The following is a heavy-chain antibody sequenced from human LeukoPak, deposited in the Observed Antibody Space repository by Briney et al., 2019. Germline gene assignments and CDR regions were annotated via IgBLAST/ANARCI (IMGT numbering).Heavy chain of an antibody. CDR3: AREGFGCPSGYIMAGYYYNGMAV. Sequence: PGGSLRLSCAASGFTFSSYWMSWVRQAPGKGLEWVANIKQDGSEKYYVDSVKGRFTISRDNAKNSLYLQMNSLRAEDTAVYYWAREGFGCPSGYIMAGYYYNGMAVGGQGPRSPSP. CDR2: IKQDGSEK. J-gene: IGHJ6*02. V-gene: IGHV3-7*01. D-gene: IGHD2-2*02. CDR1: GFTFSSYW.